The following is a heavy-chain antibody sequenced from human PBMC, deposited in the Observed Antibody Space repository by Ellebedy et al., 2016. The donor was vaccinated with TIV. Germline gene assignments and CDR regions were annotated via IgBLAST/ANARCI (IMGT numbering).Heavy chain of an antibody. V-gene: IGHV3-23*01. CDR1: GFTFSSNA. Sequence: GESLKISCAASGFTFSSNAMSWVRPAPGKGLEWVSVISGSGNNTYHGGSVKGRFTISRDTSKNTLSLQMNSLRADDTAIYYCAKNSGSSAYHVLDVWGQGTTVTVSS. D-gene: IGHD3-10*01. CDR3: AKNSGSSAYHVLDV. CDR2: ISGSGNNT. J-gene: IGHJ6*02.